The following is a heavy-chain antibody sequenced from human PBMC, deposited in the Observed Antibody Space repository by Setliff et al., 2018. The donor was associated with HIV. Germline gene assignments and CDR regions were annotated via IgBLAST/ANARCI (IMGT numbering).Heavy chain of an antibody. Sequence: GESLKISCQAFGFPFTTYRISWVRQMPGKGLEWMGIIYGGDSDTRYSPSFQGQVTISADKSISTAYLQWSSLKASDTAMYYCARQGPNSSHLHFFYYYAMDVWSQGTTVTVSS. CDR2: IYGGDSDT. J-gene: IGHJ6*02. CDR3: ARQGPNSSHLHFFYYYAMDV. V-gene: IGHV5-51*01. CDR1: GFPFTTYR.